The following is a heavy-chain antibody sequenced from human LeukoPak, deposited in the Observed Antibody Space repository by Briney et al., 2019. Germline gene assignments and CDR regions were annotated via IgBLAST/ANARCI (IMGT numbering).Heavy chain of an antibody. D-gene: IGHD2-2*01. CDR3: AKRGNPAVGHHYLDV. V-gene: IGHV3-23*01. Sequence: GGSLRLSCAASGFTFSSYDMSWVRQAPGKGLEGVCSISLSGGNTFYADSVRGRVTISRDNSKNTLYLQMNSLSAEDTAVYYCAKRGNPAVGHHYLDVWGKGTPVSVSS. CDR1: GFTFSSYD. CDR2: ISLSGGNT. J-gene: IGHJ6*03.